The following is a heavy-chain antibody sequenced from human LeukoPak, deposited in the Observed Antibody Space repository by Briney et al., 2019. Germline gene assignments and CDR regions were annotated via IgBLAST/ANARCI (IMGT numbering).Heavy chain of an antibody. CDR3: ARVGSTDWYFDL. CDR2: SDDSGSA. Sequence: PSETLSLTCTVSGGSISSSSYYWGWIRQPPGKGLECIGNSDDSGSAYYNPALNTRATISVDTSKNQFSLKLSSVTAADTAVYYCARVGSTDWYFDLWGRGSLVTVSS. V-gene: IGHV4-39*01. CDR1: GGSISSSSYY. J-gene: IGHJ2*01. D-gene: IGHD2-8*02.